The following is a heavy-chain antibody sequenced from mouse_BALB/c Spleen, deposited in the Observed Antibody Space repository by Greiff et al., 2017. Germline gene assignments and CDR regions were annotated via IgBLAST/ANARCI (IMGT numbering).Heavy chain of an antibody. V-gene: IGHV3-8*02. CDR2: ISYSGST. CDR1: GDSITSGY. Sequence: VQLQQSGPSLVKPSQTLSLTCSVTGDSITSGYWNWIRKFPGNKLEYMGYISYSGSTYYNPSLKSRISITRDTSKNQYYLQLNSVTTEDTATYYCARLYDGYYPYYAMDYWGQGTSVTVSS. J-gene: IGHJ4*01. CDR3: ARLYDGYYPYYAMDY. D-gene: IGHD2-3*01.